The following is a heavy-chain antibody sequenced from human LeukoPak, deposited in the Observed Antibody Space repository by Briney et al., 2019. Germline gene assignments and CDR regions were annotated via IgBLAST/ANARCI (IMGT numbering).Heavy chain of an antibody. Sequence: GGSLRLSCAASGFTFSRYWMHWVRQAPGKGLVWVSRINSDGYSTTYADSVKGRFTISRDNANNPLYLQMNSLRADDTAVYYCARDYGAWGQGTLVTVSP. CDR3: ARDYGA. CDR1: GFTFSRYW. V-gene: IGHV3-74*01. J-gene: IGHJ5*02. D-gene: IGHD4/OR15-4a*01. CDR2: INSDGYST.